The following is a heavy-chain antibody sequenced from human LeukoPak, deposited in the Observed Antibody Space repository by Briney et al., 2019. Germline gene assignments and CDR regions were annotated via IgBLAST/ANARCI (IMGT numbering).Heavy chain of an antibody. Sequence: PGGSLRLSCAGSGFTFSNYEMNWVRQAPGKGLEWVSYISSSGTTMYYADTVKGRFTISRDNAKNSLFLQMNSLRAEDTAVYYCARDQYPVRGDIWGQGTMVTVSS. V-gene: IGHV3-48*03. D-gene: IGHD3-10*01. CDR1: GFTFSNYE. CDR3: ARDQYPVRGDI. J-gene: IGHJ3*02. CDR2: ISSSGTTM.